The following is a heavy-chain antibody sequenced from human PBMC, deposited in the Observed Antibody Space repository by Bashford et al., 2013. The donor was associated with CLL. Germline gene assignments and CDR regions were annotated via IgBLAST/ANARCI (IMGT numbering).Heavy chain of an antibody. CDR2: ISAYNGNT. CDR3: ATYSNSYWWFDP. V-gene: IGHV1-18*01. D-gene: IGHD4-11*01. CDR1: GYTFTSYG. J-gene: IGHJ5*02. Sequence: ASVKVSCKASGYTFTSYGISWVRQAPGQGLEWMGWISAYNGNTNYAQKLQGRVTMTTDTSTSTAYMELRSLRSDDTAVYYCATYSNSYWWFDPWGQGTLVTVSS.